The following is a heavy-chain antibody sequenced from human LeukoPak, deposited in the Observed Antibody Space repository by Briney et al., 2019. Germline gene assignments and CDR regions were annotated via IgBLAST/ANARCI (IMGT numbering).Heavy chain of an antibody. D-gene: IGHD3-16*01. CDR2: ISSSSSYI. CDR3: ARAAENYGGRFDS. CDR1: GFTFSSYS. J-gene: IGHJ4*02. V-gene: IGHV3-21*01. Sequence: GGSLRLSCAASGFTFSSYSMTWVRQAPGKGLEWVSSISSSSSYIYYADSVKGRFTISRDNAKNSLYLQMNNLRAEDTAVYYCARAAENYGGRFDSWGQGTLVTVSS.